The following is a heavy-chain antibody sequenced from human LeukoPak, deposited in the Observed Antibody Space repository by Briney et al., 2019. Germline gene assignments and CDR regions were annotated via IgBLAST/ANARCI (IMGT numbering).Heavy chain of an antibody. CDR2: INHSGST. V-gene: IGHV4-34*01. J-gene: IGHJ4*02. Sequence: SETLSLTCAVYGGSFSGYYWSWIREPPGMGLEWIGEINHSGSTNYNPSLKSRVTISVDKSKNQFSLKLSSVTAADTAVYYCARGRGRTTGLFDYWGQGTLVTVSS. D-gene: IGHD1-1*01. CDR1: GGSFSGYY. CDR3: ARGRGRTTGLFDY.